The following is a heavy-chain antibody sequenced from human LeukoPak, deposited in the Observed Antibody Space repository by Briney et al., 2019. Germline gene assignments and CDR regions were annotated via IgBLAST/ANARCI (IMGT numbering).Heavy chain of an antibody. CDR2: ISAYNGNT. CDR3: ARGSHLSYYYGMDV. CDR1: GYTFSSYG. Sequence: ASVKVSCKASGYTFSSYGISWVRQAPGQGLEWMGWISAYNGNTNYARKLQGRVTMTTDTSTSTAYMELRSLRSDDTAVYYCARGSHLSYYYGMDVWGQGTTVTVSS. J-gene: IGHJ6*02. V-gene: IGHV1-18*01.